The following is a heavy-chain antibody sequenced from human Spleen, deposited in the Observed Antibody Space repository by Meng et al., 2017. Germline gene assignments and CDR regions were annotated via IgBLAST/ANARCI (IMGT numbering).Heavy chain of an antibody. D-gene: IGHD6-13*01. V-gene: IGHV1-46*01. CDR2: INPSGGST. CDR3: AKNYRIEVVGKTNYYFGMDV. Sequence: ASVKVSCKASGYTFTSYYMHWVRQAPGQGLEWMGIINPSGGSTSYAQKFQGRVTMTRDTSTSTVYMELSSLRSEDTAVYYCAKNYRIEVVGKTNYYFGMDVWGQGTTVTVSS. CDR1: GYTFTSYY. J-gene: IGHJ6*02.